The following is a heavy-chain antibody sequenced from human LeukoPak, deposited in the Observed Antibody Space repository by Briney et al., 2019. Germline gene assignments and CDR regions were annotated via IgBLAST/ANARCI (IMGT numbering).Heavy chain of an antibody. CDR1: GFTFSSSA. J-gene: IGHJ6*02. CDR2: ICGSGDIT. CDR3: AKGRSVSCYGAMHV. D-gene: IGHD2-2*01. V-gene: IGHV3-23*01. Sequence: GGSLRLSCAASGFTFSSSAMNWVRQAAGKGLEWVSSICGSGDITYYADSVKGRFTVSRDNSNNMLYLQMNSLRADDTAIYFCAKGRSVSCYGAMHVWGQGTTVIVSS.